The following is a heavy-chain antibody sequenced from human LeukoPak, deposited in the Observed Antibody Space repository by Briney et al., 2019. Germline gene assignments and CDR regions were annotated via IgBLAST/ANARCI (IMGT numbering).Heavy chain of an antibody. CDR1: GFTFSDYY. Sequence: GGSLRLSCAASGFTFSDYYMSWIRQAPGKGLEWVSYISSSGGTIYYADSVKGRFTISRDNAKNSLYLQMNSLRGEDTAVYYCARSLTGIDYGDYGGTFDVWGQGTTVTVSS. J-gene: IGHJ3*01. CDR3: ARSLTGIDYGDYGGTFDV. D-gene: IGHD4-17*01. V-gene: IGHV3-11*01. CDR2: ISSSGGTI.